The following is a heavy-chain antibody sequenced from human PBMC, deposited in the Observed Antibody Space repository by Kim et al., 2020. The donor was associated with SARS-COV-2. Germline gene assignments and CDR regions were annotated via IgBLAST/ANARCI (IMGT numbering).Heavy chain of an antibody. CDR1: GFTFSSYS. D-gene: IGHD2-2*01. V-gene: IGHV3-48*02. Sequence: GGSLRLSCAASGFTFSSYSMNWVRQAPGKGLEWVSYISSSSSTIYYADSVKGRFTISRDNAKNSLYLQMNSLRDEDTAVYYCARDGEYCSSTSCRNVGYYYYYGMDVWGQGTTVTVSS. CDR3: ARDGEYCSSTSCRNVGYYYYYGMDV. J-gene: IGHJ6*02. CDR2: ISSSSSTI.